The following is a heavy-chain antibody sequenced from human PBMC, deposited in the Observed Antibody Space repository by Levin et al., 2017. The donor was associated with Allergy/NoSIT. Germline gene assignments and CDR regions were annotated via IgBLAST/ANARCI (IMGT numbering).Heavy chain of an antibody. CDR2: IHPDGSAT. CDR1: GFTFNNFNYYW. CDR3: AREQYAGPHSVFDS. V-gene: IGHV3-7*04. Sequence: GGSLRLSCAASGFTFNNFNYYWMTWVRQAPGKGLEWVANIHPDGSATSYVDSVTGRFSISRDNAKNSVFLQMNDLRAEDTALYYCAREQYAGPHSVFDSWGHGTMVTVSS. J-gene: IGHJ3*02.